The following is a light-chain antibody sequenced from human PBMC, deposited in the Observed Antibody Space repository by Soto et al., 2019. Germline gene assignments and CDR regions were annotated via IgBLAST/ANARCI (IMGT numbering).Light chain of an antibody. CDR1: SSAVGGYNY. J-gene: IGLJ2*01. Sequence: QSVLTQPASVSGSPGQAITISCTGTSSAVGGYNYVSWYQQHPGKAPKLMIYDVSNRPSGVSNRFSVSKSGNTASLTISGLQAEDEADYYCSSYTSSSTVVFGGGTQLTV. CDR3: SSYTSSSTVV. CDR2: DVS. V-gene: IGLV2-14*01.